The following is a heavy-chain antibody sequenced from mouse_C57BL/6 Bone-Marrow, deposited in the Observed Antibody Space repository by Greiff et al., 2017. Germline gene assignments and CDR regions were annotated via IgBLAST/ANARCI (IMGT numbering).Heavy chain of an antibody. CDR1: GYTFTSYG. CDR3: ARQLRLRSYYAMDY. D-gene: IGHD3-2*02. J-gene: IGHJ4*01. V-gene: IGHV1-81*01. Sequence: VQLVESGAELARPGASVKLSCKASGYTFTSYGISWVKQRTGPGLEWIGEIYPRSGNTYYNEKFKGKATLTAAKSSSTAYMELRSLTSEDSAVYFCARQLRLRSYYAMDYWGKGTSVTVSS. CDR2: IYPRSGNT.